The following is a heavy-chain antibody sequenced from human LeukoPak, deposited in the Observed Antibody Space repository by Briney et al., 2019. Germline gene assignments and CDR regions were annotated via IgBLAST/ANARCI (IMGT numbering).Heavy chain of an antibody. Sequence: ASVKVSCKASGYTFTGYYMHWVRQAPGQGLEWMGWINPNSGGTNYAQKFQGRVTMTRDTSISTAYMELSRLRSVDTAVYYCATSSVWVIVVVPAAIGDADFDYWGQGTLVTVSS. V-gene: IGHV1-2*02. CDR2: INPNSGGT. D-gene: IGHD2-2*02. CDR3: ATSSVWVIVVVPAAIGDADFDY. J-gene: IGHJ4*02. CDR1: GYTFTGYY.